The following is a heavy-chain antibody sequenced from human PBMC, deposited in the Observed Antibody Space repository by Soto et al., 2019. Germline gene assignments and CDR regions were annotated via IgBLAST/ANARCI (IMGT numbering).Heavy chain of an antibody. Sequence: ASVKVTCKASGYTFTSYAMHWVRQAPGQRLEWMGWINAGNGNTKYSQKFQGRVTITRDTSASTAYMELSSLRSEDTAVYYCARDPISSNGIVHNWFDPWGQGTLVTVSS. D-gene: IGHD1-26*01. CDR1: GYTFTSYA. J-gene: IGHJ5*02. CDR2: INAGNGNT. CDR3: ARDPISSNGIVHNWFDP. V-gene: IGHV1-3*01.